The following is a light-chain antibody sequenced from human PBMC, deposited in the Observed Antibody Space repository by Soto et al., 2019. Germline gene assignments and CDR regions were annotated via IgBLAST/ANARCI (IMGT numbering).Light chain of an antibody. CDR2: WAS. J-gene: IGKJ1*01. Sequence: DIVMTQSPDSLAVSLGERATINCKSSQSVLYSPNNKNYLAWYQHKPGQPPKMLIYWASIRESGFPDRFSGSGSGTDFTLTISSLQSEDVAVYYCQQYYTNSWSFGQGTKVEIK. V-gene: IGKV4-1*01. CDR3: QQYYTNSWS. CDR1: QSVLYSPNNKNY.